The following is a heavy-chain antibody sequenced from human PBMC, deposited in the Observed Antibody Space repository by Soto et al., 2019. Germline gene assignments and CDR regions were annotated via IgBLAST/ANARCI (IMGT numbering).Heavy chain of an antibody. CDR2: INHSGST. CDR1: GGSFSGYY. CDR3: ASALAVAGTRYYFDY. D-gene: IGHD6-19*01. V-gene: IGHV4-34*01. Sequence: SETLSLTCAVYGGSFSGYYWSWIRQPPGKGLEWIGEINHSGSTNYNPSLKSRVTISVDTSKNQFSLKLSSVTAADTAVYYCASALAVAGTRYYFDYWGKGHLVTVGS. J-gene: IGHJ4*02.